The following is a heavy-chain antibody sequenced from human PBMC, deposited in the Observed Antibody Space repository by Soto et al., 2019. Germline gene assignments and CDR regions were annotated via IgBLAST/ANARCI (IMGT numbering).Heavy chain of an antibody. Sequence: QVPLVQSGAEVKKHGASVKDSCKASGYTFTSYAMHWVRQAPGQRLEWMGWINAGNGNTKYSQKFQGRVTITRDTSASTAYMELSSLRSEDTAVYYCATPDLMYYYDSSGYYNYYYYGMDVWSQGTTVTVSS. V-gene: IGHV1-3*01. CDR1: GYTFTSYA. J-gene: IGHJ6*02. CDR2: INAGNGNT. CDR3: ATPDLMYYYDSSGYYNYYYYGMDV. D-gene: IGHD3-22*01.